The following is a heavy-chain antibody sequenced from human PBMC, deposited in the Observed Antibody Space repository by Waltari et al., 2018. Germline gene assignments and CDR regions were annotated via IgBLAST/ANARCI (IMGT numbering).Heavy chain of an antibody. J-gene: IGHJ3*02. CDR3: AKDREQLVRYDAFDI. Sequence: QVQLVESGGGVVQPGRSLRLSCAASGFNFSSYGMHWVRQAPGKGLEWVAVISYDGSNKYYADSVKGRFTISRDNSKNTLYLQMNSLRAEDTAVYYCAKDREQLVRYDAFDIWGQGTMVTVSS. CDR1: GFNFSSYG. D-gene: IGHD6-13*01. CDR2: ISYDGSNK. V-gene: IGHV3-30*18.